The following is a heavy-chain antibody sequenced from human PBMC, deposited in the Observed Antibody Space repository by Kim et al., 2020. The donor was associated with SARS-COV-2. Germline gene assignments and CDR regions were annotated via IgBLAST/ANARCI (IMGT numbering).Heavy chain of an antibody. CDR3: ARDHHLWFGELLLERRRYYEYGLAV. CDR1: GFTFSSYA. V-gene: IGHV3-30*04. Sequence: WGSLRLSCAATGFTFSSYAMHCVRQAPGKGLEWVAVMSYDGSNKYYADSVKGRFTISRDNSKNTLYLQMNSLRAEDTAVYYCARDHHLWFGELLLERRRYYEYGLAVCGQVTTVTVS. D-gene: IGHD3-10*01. CDR2: MSYDGSNK. J-gene: IGHJ6*02.